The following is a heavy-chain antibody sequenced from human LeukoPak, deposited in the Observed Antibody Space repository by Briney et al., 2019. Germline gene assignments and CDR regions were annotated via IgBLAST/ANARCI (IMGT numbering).Heavy chain of an antibody. V-gene: IGHV1-8*01. Sequence: ASVKVSCKASGYTFTSYDINWVRQATGQGLEWMGWMNPNSGNTGYAQKFQGRVTMTRSTSISTAYMELSSLRSEDTAVYYCARSPPLGYCSGGSCYDEYNWFDPWGQGTLVTVSS. CDR1: GYTFTSYD. CDR2: MNPNSGNT. CDR3: ARSPPLGYCSGGSCYDEYNWFDP. D-gene: IGHD2-15*01. J-gene: IGHJ5*02.